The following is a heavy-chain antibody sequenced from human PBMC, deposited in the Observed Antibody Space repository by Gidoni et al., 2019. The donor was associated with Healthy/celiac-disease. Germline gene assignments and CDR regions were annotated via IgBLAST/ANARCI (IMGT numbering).Heavy chain of an antibody. Sequence: EVQLVESGGGLVQPGGSLRLSCAASGFTFSSYSMNWVRQAPGKGLEWVSYISSSSSTIYYADSVKGRFTISRDNAKNSLYLQMNSLRDEDTAVYYCARGVVVAATHWFDPWGQGTLVTVSS. CDR1: GFTFSSYS. D-gene: IGHD2-15*01. CDR2: ISSSSSTI. CDR3: ARGVVVAATHWFDP. J-gene: IGHJ5*02. V-gene: IGHV3-48*02.